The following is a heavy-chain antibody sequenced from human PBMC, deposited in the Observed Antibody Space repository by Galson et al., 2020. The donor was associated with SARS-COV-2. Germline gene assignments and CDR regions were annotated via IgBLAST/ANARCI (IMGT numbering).Heavy chain of an antibody. CDR2: ITNSSRHAT. CDR3: APGTSFFHS. D-gene: IGHD3-10*01. J-gene: IGHJ2*01. V-gene: IGHV3-23*01. CDR1: GSTFSNYA. Sequence: GGSLRLSCTDSGSTFSNYAMSWVRQAPGKGLEWVSSITNSSRHATFYADSVKGRFTISRDDSKNTLYLQMNSLGADDTAVYYCAPGTSFFHSWGRGTLVSVSS.